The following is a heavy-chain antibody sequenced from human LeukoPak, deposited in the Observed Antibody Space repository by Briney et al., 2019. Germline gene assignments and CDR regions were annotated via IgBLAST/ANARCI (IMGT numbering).Heavy chain of an antibody. V-gene: IGHV1-69*04. CDR3: ARGLGATQYYYYGMDV. Sequence: SVNVSCKASGGTFSIYAISWVRQAPGQGLEWMGRIIPILGIANYAQKFQGRVTITADKSTSTAYMELSSLRSEDTAVYYCARGLGATQYYYYGMDVWGQGTTVTVSS. CDR1: GGTFSIYA. D-gene: IGHD1-26*01. CDR2: IIPILGIA. J-gene: IGHJ6*02.